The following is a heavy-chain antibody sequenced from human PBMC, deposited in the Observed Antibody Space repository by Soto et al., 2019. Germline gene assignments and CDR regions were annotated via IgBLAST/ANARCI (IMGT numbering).Heavy chain of an antibody. CDR1: GYTFTSYA. Sequence: QVQLVQSGAEEKKPGASVKVSCKASGYTFTSYAMHWVRQAPGQRLEWMGWINAGNGNTKYSQKFQGRVTITRDTSASTAYMELSSLRSEDTAVYYCARVIRGWVRQVMGYWGQGTLVTVSS. CDR2: INAGNGNT. J-gene: IGHJ4*02. D-gene: IGHD2-21*01. V-gene: IGHV1-3*05. CDR3: ARVIRGWVRQVMGY.